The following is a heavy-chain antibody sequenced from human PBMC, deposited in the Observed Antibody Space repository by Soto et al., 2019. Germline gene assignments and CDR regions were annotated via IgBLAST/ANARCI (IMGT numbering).Heavy chain of an antibody. CDR2: IWYDGSNK. J-gene: IGHJ4*02. CDR3: ARARTTAVDY. D-gene: IGHD4-17*01. Sequence: QVQLVESGGGVVQPGRSLRLSCAASGFTFSSYGMHWVRQAPGKGLEWVAVIWYDGSNKYYADSVKGRFTISRDNSKNTLYLQMNSLSAEDTAVYYCARARTTAVDYWGQGTLFTVSS. V-gene: IGHV3-33*01. CDR1: GFTFSSYG.